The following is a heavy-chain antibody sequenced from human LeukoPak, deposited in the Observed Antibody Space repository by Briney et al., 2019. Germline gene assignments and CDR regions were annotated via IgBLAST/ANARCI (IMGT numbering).Heavy chain of an antibody. CDR2: IRFDGSKK. D-gene: IGHD4-23*01. J-gene: IGHJ4*02. Sequence: GGSLRLSCAASGFTFNSYGMHWVRQAPGKGREWVAFIRFDGSKKYYADSVKGRSTISRDNSKNTVYLQMNSLRVEDTAVYYCAKDSVDGGNDYWGQGTLVTVSS. CDR3: AKDSVDGGNDY. V-gene: IGHV3-30*02. CDR1: GFTFNSYG.